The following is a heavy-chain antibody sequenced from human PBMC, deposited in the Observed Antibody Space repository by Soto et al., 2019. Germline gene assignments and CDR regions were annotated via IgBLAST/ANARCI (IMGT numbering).Heavy chain of an antibody. Sequence: PSETLSLTCTVSGGSISSYYWSWIRQPPGKGLEWIGYIYYSGSTNYNPSLKSRVTILVDTSKNQFSLKLSSVTAADTAVYYCARAAVGQWLIIFDYWGQGTLVTVSS. CDR2: IYYSGST. CDR1: GGSISSYY. V-gene: IGHV4-59*01. D-gene: IGHD6-19*01. CDR3: ARAAVGQWLIIFDY. J-gene: IGHJ4*02.